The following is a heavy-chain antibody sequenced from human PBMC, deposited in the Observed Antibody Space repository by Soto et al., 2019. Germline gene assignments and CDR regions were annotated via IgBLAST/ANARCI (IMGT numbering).Heavy chain of an antibody. CDR3: ATDQLSLLNYDY. V-gene: IGHV3-21*01. CDR1: GFTFSSYS. J-gene: IGHJ4*02. CDR2: ISSTSVYI. Sequence: PGGSLRLSCAASGFTFSSYSMNWVRQAPGKGLEWVSTISSTSVYIYYADSVGGRFTISRDNAKNSLYLQMNSLRAEDTAIYYCATDQLSLLNYDYWAQGTLVTVSS. D-gene: IGHD1-1*01.